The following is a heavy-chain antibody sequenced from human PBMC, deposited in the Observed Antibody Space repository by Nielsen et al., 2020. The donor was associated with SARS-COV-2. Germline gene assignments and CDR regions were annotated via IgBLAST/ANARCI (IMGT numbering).Heavy chain of an antibody. Sequence: SETLSLTCTVSGGSISSSTYYWGWIRQPPGKGLEWIGTFYYSGSTYYNPSLKSRVTISVDTSKNQFSLKLNSVTAADTAVYFCARSVVVVTAGYFDCWGQGTLVTVSS. J-gene: IGHJ4*02. V-gene: IGHV4-39*07. CDR3: ARSVVVVTAGYFDC. D-gene: IGHD2-21*02. CDR1: GGSISSSTYY. CDR2: FYYSGST.